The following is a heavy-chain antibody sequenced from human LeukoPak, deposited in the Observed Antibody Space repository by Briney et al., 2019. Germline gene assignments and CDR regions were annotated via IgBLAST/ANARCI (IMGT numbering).Heavy chain of an antibody. J-gene: IGHJ4*02. CDR2: IYSGGST. Sequence: GGYLRLSCAASGFTVSSNYMSWVRQAPGKGLEWVSVIYSGGSTYYADSVKGRFTISRDNSKNTLYLQMNSLRAEDTAVYYCARARGGIRFDYWGQGTLVTVSS. CDR3: ARARGGIRFDY. D-gene: IGHD3-16*01. V-gene: IGHV3-53*01. CDR1: GFTVSSNY.